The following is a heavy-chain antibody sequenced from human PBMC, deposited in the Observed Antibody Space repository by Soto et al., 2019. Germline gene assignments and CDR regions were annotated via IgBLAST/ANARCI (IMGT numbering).Heavy chain of an antibody. CDR3: ARHGAVAPFDY. CDR2: LYYGGRT. V-gene: IGHV4-39*01. CDR1: GDSVNNKIYY. J-gene: IGHJ4*02. D-gene: IGHD6-19*01. Sequence: SETLSLTCNVSGDSVNNKIYYWGWIRQAPGKGLEWIGSLYYGGRTYYNPSLKSRVTISADTSKNVFSMKLTSVSAADTAVYYCARHGAVAPFDYWGQGTLVTVSS.